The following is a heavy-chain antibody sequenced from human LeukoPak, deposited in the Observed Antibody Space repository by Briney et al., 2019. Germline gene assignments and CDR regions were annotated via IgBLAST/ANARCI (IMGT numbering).Heavy chain of an antibody. CDR2: INPNSGGT. CDR1: GYTFTGYY. D-gene: IGHD2-8*01. Sequence: GASVKVSCKASGYTFTGYYMHWVRQAPGQGLEWMGWINPNSGGTNYAQKFQGRVTMTRDTSISTAYMELSRLRSDDTAVYYCARSMENVLSYYMDVWGEGTTVTVSS. CDR3: ARSMENVLSYYMDV. J-gene: IGHJ6*03. V-gene: IGHV1-2*02.